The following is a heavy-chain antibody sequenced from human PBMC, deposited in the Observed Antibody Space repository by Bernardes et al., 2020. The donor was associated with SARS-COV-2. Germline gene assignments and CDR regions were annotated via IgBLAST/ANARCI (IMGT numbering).Heavy chain of an antibody. Sequence: ASVKVSCKASGYTFTGYFIHWVRQAPGQGLQWMGGINANGGDTEYALKFQGRVTMTRDKSIKTAYMELSSLQSDDTAIYYCARGPEDDYRHLTYSYGMDVWGQGTTVTVSS. CDR3: ARGPEDDYRHLTYSYGMDV. CDR2: INANGGDT. J-gene: IGHJ6*02. CDR1: GYTFTGYF. D-gene: IGHD4-4*01. V-gene: IGHV1-2*02.